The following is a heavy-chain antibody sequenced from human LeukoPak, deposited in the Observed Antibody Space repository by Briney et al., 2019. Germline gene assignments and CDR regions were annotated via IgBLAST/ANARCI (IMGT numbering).Heavy chain of an antibody. CDR1: GYTFTGYY. Sequence: ASVKVSCTASGYTFTGYYMHWVRQAPGQGLEWMGWINPNSGGTNYAQKFQGRVTMTRDTSISTAYMELSRLRSDDTAVYYCARAWVGDIVVVPAANWFDPWGQGTLVTVSS. D-gene: IGHD2-2*01. CDR3: ARAWVGDIVVVPAANWFDP. J-gene: IGHJ5*02. V-gene: IGHV1-2*02. CDR2: INPNSGGT.